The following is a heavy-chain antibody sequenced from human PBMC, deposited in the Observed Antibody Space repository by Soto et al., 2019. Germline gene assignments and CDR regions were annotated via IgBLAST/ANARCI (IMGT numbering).Heavy chain of an antibody. CDR1: GGTFNYYA. CDR3: EIGHRDHYYDNTGYYFDY. CDR2: IIPIFETT. V-gene: IGHV1-69*01. D-gene: IGHD3-22*01. Sequence: QVQLVQSGAEMKKPGSSVKVSCKASGGTFNYYALSWVRQASGQGLEWMGGIIPIFETTHYAQKFQGRVTITADESTSTAYMELSSLSSEDTAVYYCEIGHRDHYYDNTGYYFDYWGQGTLVAVSS. J-gene: IGHJ4*02.